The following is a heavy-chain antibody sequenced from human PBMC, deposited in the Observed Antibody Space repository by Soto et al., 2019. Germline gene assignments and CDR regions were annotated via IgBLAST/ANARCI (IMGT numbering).Heavy chain of an antibody. CDR3: ARRWGEGRVDY. Sequence: QVQLQESGPGLVKPSGTLSLTCAVSGGSISSSNWWSWVRQPPGKGLEWIGVIYHSGNTNYNPSLKSRVTMAVDKSRNQFSLKLSSVTAADTAVYYCARRWGEGRVDYWGQGTLVTVSS. CDR1: GGSISSSNW. CDR2: IYHSGNT. J-gene: IGHJ4*02. D-gene: IGHD3-10*01. V-gene: IGHV4-4*02.